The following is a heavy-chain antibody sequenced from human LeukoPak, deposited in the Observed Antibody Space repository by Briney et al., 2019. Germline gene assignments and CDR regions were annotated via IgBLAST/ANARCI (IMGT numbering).Heavy chain of an antibody. D-gene: IGHD3-22*01. J-gene: IGHJ4*02. CDR1: GYRFAGYW. Sequence: GESLKISCKGSGYRFAGYWIGWVRQMPGKGLEWLGIIYPGDSDTRYSPSFQGQVTISADKSISTAYLQWSSLKASDTAMYYCATHYYDSSGYYEFDYWGQGTLVTVSS. V-gene: IGHV5-51*01. CDR2: IYPGDSDT. CDR3: ATHYYDSSGYYEFDY.